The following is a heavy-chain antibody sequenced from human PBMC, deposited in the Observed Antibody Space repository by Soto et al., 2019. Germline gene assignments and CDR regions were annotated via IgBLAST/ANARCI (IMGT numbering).Heavy chain of an antibody. CDR2: ISSSGSTI. V-gene: IGHV3-48*03. CDR3: ARGVSVVVPAAQDDY. D-gene: IGHD2-2*01. Sequence: LRLSCAASGFTFSSYEMNWVRQAPGKGLEWVSYISSSGSTIYYADSVKGRFTISRDNAKNSLYLQMNSLRAEDTAVYYCARGVSVVVPAAQDDYWGQGTLVTVSS. J-gene: IGHJ4*02. CDR1: GFTFSSYE.